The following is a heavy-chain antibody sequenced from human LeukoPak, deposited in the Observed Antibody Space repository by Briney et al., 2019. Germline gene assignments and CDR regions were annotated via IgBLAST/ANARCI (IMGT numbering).Heavy chain of an antibody. CDR1: GCTFTSYD. Sequence: VASVKVSCKASGCTFTSYDINWVRQATGQGLEWMGWMNPNSGNTGYAQKFQGRVTITRNTSISTAYMELSSLRSEDTAVYYCARGRDSSGYYTLDAFDIWGQGTMVTVSS. V-gene: IGHV1-8*03. D-gene: IGHD3-22*01. CDR3: ARGRDSSGYYTLDAFDI. CDR2: MNPNSGNT. J-gene: IGHJ3*02.